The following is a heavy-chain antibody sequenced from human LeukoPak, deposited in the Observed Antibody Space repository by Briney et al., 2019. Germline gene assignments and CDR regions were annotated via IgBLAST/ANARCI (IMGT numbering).Heavy chain of an antibody. V-gene: IGHV3-23*01. D-gene: IGHD5-12*01. CDR3: ARGYSAY. CDR1: GVTFSSYV. J-gene: IGHJ4*02. CDR2: ISGSGGST. Sequence: GGSLRLSCVVSGVTFSSYVMSWVRQAPGKGLEWVASISGSGGSTYYVDSVKGRLTISRDNSKNMLYLHVSSLRAEDTAVYYCARGYSAYWGQGTLVTVSS.